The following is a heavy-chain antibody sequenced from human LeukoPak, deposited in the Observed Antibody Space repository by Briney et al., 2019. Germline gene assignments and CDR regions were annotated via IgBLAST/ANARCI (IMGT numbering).Heavy chain of an antibody. Sequence: GGSLRHSCAASGFTVSSNYMSWVRQAPGKGLEWVSVIYSGGSTYYADSVKGRFTISRDNSKNTLYLQMNSLRAEDTAVYYCARQLKTPFDYWGYGTLVTVSS. CDR1: GFTVSSNY. CDR3: ARQLKTPFDY. V-gene: IGHV3-53*01. CDR2: IYSGGST. J-gene: IGHJ4*01. D-gene: IGHD1-1*01.